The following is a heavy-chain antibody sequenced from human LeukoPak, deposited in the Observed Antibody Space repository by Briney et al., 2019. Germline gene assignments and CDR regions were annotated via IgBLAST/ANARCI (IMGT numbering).Heavy chain of an antibody. J-gene: IGHJ4*02. D-gene: IGHD2-2*01. CDR1: GYTFTSYA. Sequence: ASVKVSCKASGYTFTSYAMNWVRQAPGQGLEWMGWINTNTGNPTYAQGFTGRFVFSLDTSVSTAYLRISSLKPEDTAVYYCARALYCATTSCYPFDYWGQGTLVTVSS. V-gene: IGHV7-4-1*02. CDR3: ARALYCATTSCYPFDY. CDR2: INTNTGNP.